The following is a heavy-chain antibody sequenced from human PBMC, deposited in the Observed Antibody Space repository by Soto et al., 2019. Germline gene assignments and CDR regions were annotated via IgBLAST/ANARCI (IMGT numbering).Heavy chain of an antibody. V-gene: IGHV1-18*01. CDR2: ISAYNGNT. CDR3: ARDTVTTGWGEGYYYYYGMDV. D-gene: IGHD4-17*01. Sequence: GASVKVSCQASGYTFTSYGISCVRQAPGQGLEWMGWISAYNGNTNYAQKLQGRVTMTTDTSTSTAYMERRRLRSDDTAVYYCARDTVTTGWGEGYYYYYGMDVWGQGTTVTVSS. CDR1: GYTFTSYG. J-gene: IGHJ6*02.